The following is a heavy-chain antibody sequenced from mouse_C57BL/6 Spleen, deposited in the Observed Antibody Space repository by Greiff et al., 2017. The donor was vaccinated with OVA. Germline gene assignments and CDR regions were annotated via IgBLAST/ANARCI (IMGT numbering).Heavy chain of an antibody. D-gene: IGHD1-1*01. CDR1: GYTFTSYW. CDR3: ARGITTVVASWYFDV. J-gene: IGHJ1*03. V-gene: IGHV1-72*01. CDR2: IDPNSGGT. Sequence: QVQLQQPGAELVKPGASVKLSCKASGYTFTSYWMHWVKQRPGRGLEWIGRIDPNSGGTKYNEKFTSKATLTVDKPSSTAYMQLSILTSEDSAVYYCARGITTVVASWYFDVWGTGTTVTVSS.